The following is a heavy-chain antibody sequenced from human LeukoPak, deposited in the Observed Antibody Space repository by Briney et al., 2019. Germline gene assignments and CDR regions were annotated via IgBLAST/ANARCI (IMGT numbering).Heavy chain of an antibody. D-gene: IGHD1-26*01. J-gene: IGHJ3*02. V-gene: IGHV7-4-1*02. Sequence: GASVKVSCKASGYTFTSYAMNWVRQAPGQGLEWMGWINTNTGNPTYAQGFTGRFVFSLDTAVSTAYLQISSLKAEDTAVYYCARNLRIVGALDAFDIWGQGTMVTVFS. CDR1: GYTFTSYA. CDR3: ARNLRIVGALDAFDI. CDR2: INTNTGNP.